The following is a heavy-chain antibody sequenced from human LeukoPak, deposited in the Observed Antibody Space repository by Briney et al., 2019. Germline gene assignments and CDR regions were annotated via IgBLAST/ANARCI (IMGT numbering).Heavy chain of an antibody. D-gene: IGHD3-22*01. J-gene: IGHJ4*02. CDR2: ISYDGSNK. CDR1: GFTFGSYA. CDR3: ARDFVYYDSSGYYHVGFDY. V-gene: IGHV3-30*04. Sequence: GGSLRLSCAASGFTFGSYAMHWVRQAPGKGLEWVAVISYDGSNKYYADSVKGRFTISRDNSKNTLYLQMNSLRAEDTAVYYCARDFVYYDSSGYYHVGFDYWGQGTLVTVSS.